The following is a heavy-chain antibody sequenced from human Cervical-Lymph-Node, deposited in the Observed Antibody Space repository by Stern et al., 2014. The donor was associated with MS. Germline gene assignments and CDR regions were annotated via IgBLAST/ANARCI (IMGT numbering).Heavy chain of an antibody. CDR3: ARWSVACDS. D-gene: IGHD2-21*01. V-gene: IGHV5-51*01. J-gene: IGHJ4*02. CDR2: IYPGDAAT. CDR1: GYSFINLC. Sequence: EVQLVESGAEVWKPGASLKISCKTSGYSFINLCIHWVRQAPGKGLEWMGVIYPGDAATSYAPSFQGIVTMSAATSIYTPYLQLSSLKASDTAVYYCARWSVACDSWGQGALITVSS.